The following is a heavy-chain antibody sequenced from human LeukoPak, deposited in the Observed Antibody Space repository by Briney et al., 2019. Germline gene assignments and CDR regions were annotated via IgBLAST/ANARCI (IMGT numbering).Heavy chain of an antibody. CDR1: GGSISSSSYY. V-gene: IGHV4-39*07. CDR2: IYYSGST. Sequence: SETLSLTCTVSGGSISSSSYYWGWIRQPPGKGLEWIGSIYYSGSTYYNPSLKSRVTISVDTFKNQFSLKLSSVTAADTAVYYCARGPATTVTTFPFDYWGQGTLVTVSS. D-gene: IGHD4-17*01. CDR3: ARGPATTVTTFPFDY. J-gene: IGHJ4*02.